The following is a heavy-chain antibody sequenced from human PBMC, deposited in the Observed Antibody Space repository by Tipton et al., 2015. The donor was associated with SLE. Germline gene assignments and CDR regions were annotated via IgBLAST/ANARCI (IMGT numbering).Heavy chain of an antibody. V-gene: IGHV3-23*03. CDR2: IYSGGSST. CDR3: AKDRSGGSFWFDY. J-gene: IGHJ4*02. CDR1: GFTFSSYW. Sequence: SLRLSCAASGFTFSSYWMSWVRQAPGKGLEWVSVIYSGGSSTYYADSVKGRFTISRDNSKNTLYLQMNSLRAEDTAVYYCAKDRSGGSFWFDYWGQGTLVTVSS. D-gene: IGHD1-26*01.